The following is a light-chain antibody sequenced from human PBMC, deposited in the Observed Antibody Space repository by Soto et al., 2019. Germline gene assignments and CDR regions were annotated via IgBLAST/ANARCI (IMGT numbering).Light chain of an antibody. J-gene: IGLJ2*01. CDR2: ENN. Sequence: NFMLTQPHSVSESPGKTVTISCTRSSGGIASSYVQWYQQRPGSAPTTVIYENNQRLSGVPDRFSGSIDSSSNSASLTISGLRTEDEADYYCQSHYGINVIFGGGTKLTVL. CDR3: QSHYGINVI. CDR1: SGGIASSY. V-gene: IGLV6-57*04.